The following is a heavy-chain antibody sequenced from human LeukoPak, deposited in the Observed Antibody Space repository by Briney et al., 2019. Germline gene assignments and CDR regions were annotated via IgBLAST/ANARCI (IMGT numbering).Heavy chain of an antibody. J-gene: IGHJ4*02. V-gene: IGHV4-59*01. CDR1: GGSISSYY. CDR2: IYYTGST. CDR3: ARPFSSGWYPYSIGGLWFDY. Sequence: SETLSLTCTVSGGSISSYYWSWIRQPPGKGLEWIGYIYYTGSTKYNPSLKSRVTISVDTSKNQFSLKLSSVTAADTAVYYCARPFSSGWYPYSIGGLWFDYWGQGTRVTVSS. D-gene: IGHD6-19*01.